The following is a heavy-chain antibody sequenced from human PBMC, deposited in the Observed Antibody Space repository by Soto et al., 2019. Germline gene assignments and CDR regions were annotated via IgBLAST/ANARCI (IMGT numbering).Heavy chain of an antibody. CDR3: ASGCAGSESVVVDPAIDFYSFDT. CDR2: IWYDGDKK. Sequence: QVQLVESGGVVVQPGRSLRLSCAASGFTLSSYGMHWVRQAPGKGLEWVAVIWYDGDKKYYADYVKVRCTISRDESKNTVHLHMRSLKDEDTVVYYCASGCAGSESVVVDPAIDFYSFDTWGQGTLVRVSS. J-gene: IGHJ4*02. CDR1: GFTLSSYG. V-gene: IGHV3-33*01. D-gene: IGHD2-15*01.